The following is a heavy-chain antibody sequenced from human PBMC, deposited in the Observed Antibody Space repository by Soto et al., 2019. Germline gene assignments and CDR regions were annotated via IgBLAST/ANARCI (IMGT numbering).Heavy chain of an antibody. D-gene: IGHD1-26*01. Sequence: EVQLVQSAAEVKKPGESLKISCKGSGYSFTSYWIGWVRQMPGKGLEWMGIIYPRDSGTSYSPSFQGQVTISADKSINTAYLQWSSLKASDTAIYYCARQFTPYSGNSWSFDIWGQGTMVTVSA. CDR1: GYSFTSYW. CDR3: ARQFTPYSGNSWSFDI. J-gene: IGHJ3*02. CDR2: IYPRDSGT. V-gene: IGHV5-51*01.